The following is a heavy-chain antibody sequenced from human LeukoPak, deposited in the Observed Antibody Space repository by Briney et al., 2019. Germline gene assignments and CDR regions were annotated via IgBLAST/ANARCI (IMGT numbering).Heavy chain of an antibody. CDR2: IAYDGTNK. V-gene: IGHV3-30*18. CDR3: VKALANIGVGATPPY. CDR1: EFTFSNYA. D-gene: IGHD1-26*01. J-gene: IGHJ4*02. Sequence: GGSLRLSCAVSEFTFSNYAMHWVRQAPGKGLEWVADIAYDGTNKYYADSLKGRFTISRDNSRNTLYLQMNSLRTEDTAVYYCVKALANIGVGATPPYWGQGTLVTVSS.